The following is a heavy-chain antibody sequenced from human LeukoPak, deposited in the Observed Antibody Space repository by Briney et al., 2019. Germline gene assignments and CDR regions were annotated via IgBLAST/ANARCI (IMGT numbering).Heavy chain of an antibody. D-gene: IGHD5-18*01. J-gene: IGHJ4*02. Sequence: ASVKVSCKASGYTFTSYGISWVRQAPGQGLEWMGWISAYNGNTNYARKLQGRDTMTTDTSTSTAYMELRSLRSDDTAVYYCARDRDVKGGYSYGYISPFDYWGQGTLVTVSS. CDR1: GYTFTSYG. V-gene: IGHV1-18*01. CDR3: ARDRDVKGGYSYGYISPFDY. CDR2: ISAYNGNT.